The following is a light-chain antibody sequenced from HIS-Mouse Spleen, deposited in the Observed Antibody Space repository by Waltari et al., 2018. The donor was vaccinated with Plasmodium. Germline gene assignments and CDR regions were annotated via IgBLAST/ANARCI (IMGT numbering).Light chain of an antibody. Sequence: SYELTQPPSVSVSPGQPARITCSGVRLPKKYAYWYQQKSGQAPVLVIYEDSKRPSGIPERFSGSSSGTMATLTISGAQVEDEADYYCYSTDSSGNHRVFGGGTKLTVL. V-gene: IGLV3-10*01. CDR1: RLPKKY. J-gene: IGLJ3*02. CDR3: YSTDSSGNHRV. CDR2: EDS.